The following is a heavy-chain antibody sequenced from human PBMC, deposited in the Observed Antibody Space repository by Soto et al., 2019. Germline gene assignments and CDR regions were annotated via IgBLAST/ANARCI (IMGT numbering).Heavy chain of an antibody. CDR3: VRDRGIEIIPVGTAEQYVYYGPDV. CDR2: VYHSGNT. J-gene: IGHJ6*02. D-gene: IGHD1-1*01. Sequence: PSETLSLTCRVSGGSITNDESHWTWVRQSPGKGLEWIGHVYHSGNTYYNPSLKSRVTMSIDTSNNQFSLMLTSVTAADTAVYYCVRDRGIEIIPVGTAEQYVYYGPDVWGQGTTVTVSS. V-gene: IGHV4-30-4*01. CDR1: GGSITNDESH.